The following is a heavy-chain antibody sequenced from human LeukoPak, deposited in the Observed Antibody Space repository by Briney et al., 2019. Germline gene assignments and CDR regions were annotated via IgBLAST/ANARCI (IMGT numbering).Heavy chain of an antibody. J-gene: IGHJ4*02. D-gene: IGHD4-11*01. CDR3: AAVGVGLQVF. CDR1: GDTLTELS. CDR2: FDLEEDEI. Sequence: WASVKVSCKVSGDTLTELSMHWVRQAPGKGLEWMGTFDLEEDEIIYAQKFQGRLTMTEDTSTDTAYMDLRSLTSDDTAMYYCAAVGVGLQVFWGQGTLVTVSS. V-gene: IGHV1-24*01.